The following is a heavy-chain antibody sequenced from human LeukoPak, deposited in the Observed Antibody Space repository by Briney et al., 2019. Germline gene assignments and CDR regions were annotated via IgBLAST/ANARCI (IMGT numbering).Heavy chain of an antibody. CDR3: ARVYITMVRDLYYFDY. Sequence: ASVKVSCKASGYTFTGYYMHWVRQAPGQGLEWLGWINPNSGGTNYAQKFQGWVTMTRDTSISTAYMELSRLRSDDTAVYYCARVYITMVRDLYYFDYWGQGTLVTVSS. J-gene: IGHJ4*02. CDR2: INPNSGGT. V-gene: IGHV1-2*04. D-gene: IGHD3-10*01. CDR1: GYTFTGYY.